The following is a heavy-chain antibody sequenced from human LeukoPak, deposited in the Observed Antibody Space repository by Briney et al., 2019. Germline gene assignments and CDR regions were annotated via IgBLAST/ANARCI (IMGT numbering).Heavy chain of an antibody. CDR2: ISAYNGNT. J-gene: IGHJ4*02. Sequence: ASVKVSCKASGYTFTSYGISWVRQAPGQGLEWMGWISAYNGNTNYAQRLQGRVTMTTDTSTSTAYMELRGLRSDDTAVYYCARVVYCSGGSCYRENDYWGQGTLVTVSS. CDR3: ARVVYCSGGSCYRENDY. D-gene: IGHD2-15*01. V-gene: IGHV1-18*01. CDR1: GYTFTSYG.